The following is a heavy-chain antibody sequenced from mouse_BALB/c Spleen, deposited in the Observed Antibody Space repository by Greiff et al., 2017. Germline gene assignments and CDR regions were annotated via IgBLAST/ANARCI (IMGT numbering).Heavy chain of an antibody. CDR2: IWGDGST. Sequence: VLLKESGPGLVAPSQSLSLTCTVSGFSLTSYGVCWVRQPPGKGLEWLGVIWGDGSTNYHSALISRMSINKDNSKSPVFIKLNSLQTDDTATYYWAIYGYGGCPMDYWGQGTSVTVSS. J-gene: IGHJ4*01. CDR1: GFSLTSYG. D-gene: IGHD2-2*01. CDR3: AIYGYGGCPMDY. V-gene: IGHV2-3*01.